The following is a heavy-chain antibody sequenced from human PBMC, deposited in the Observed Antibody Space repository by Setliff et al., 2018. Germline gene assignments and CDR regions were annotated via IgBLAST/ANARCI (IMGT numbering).Heavy chain of an antibody. Sequence: SSETLSLTCAASGGTFTYYYWTWIRQSPAKGLEWIGEITHTGSTGSTRYNPSLMSRVTMSIDTSKNQFSLTVTSMTAADTAVYYCARAPRYFDPTGSYFDFWGQGTLVTVSS. J-gene: IGHJ4*02. CDR1: GGTFTYYY. V-gene: IGHV4-34*01. D-gene: IGHD3-22*01. CDR2: ITHTGSTGST. CDR3: ARAPRYFDPTGSYFDF.